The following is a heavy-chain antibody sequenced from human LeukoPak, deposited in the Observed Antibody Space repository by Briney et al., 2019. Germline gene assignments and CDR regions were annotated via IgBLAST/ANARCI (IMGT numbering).Heavy chain of an antibody. CDR1: GYTFTGYY. CDR3: ASAIIYDSSGYSFYFDY. CDR2: INPNSGGT. V-gene: IGHV1-2*02. J-gene: IGHJ4*02. D-gene: IGHD3-22*01. Sequence: ASVKVSCKASGYTFTGYYMHWVRQAPGQGLEWMGWINPNSGGTNYAQKLQGRVTMTTDTSTSTAYMELRSLRSDDTAVYYCASAIIYDSSGYSFYFDYWGQGTLVTVSS.